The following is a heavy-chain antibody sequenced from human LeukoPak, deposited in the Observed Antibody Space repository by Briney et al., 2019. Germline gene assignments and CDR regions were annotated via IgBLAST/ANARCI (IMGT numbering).Heavy chain of an antibody. CDR3: ARDEVTMAVNWFDP. J-gene: IGHJ5*02. Sequence: PPETLSLTCTVSGYSISSGYYWGWIRQPPGKGLEWIGSIYHSGSTYYNPSLKSRVTISVDTSKNQFSLKLSSVTAADTAVYYCARDEVTMAVNWFDPWGQGTLVTVSS. D-gene: IGHD3-10*01. V-gene: IGHV4-38-2*02. CDR1: GYSISSGYY. CDR2: IYHSGST.